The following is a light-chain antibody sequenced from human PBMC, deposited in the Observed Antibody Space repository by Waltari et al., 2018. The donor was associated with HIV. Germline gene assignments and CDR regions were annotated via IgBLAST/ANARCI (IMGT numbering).Light chain of an antibody. J-gene: IGLJ2*01. CDR2: KDS. Sequence: SYELTQPPSVSVSPGQPARITCSGDALPKQYAHWYQQKPGQAPVLVIYKDSERPSGIPERFSGSSSGTTVTLTISGVQAEDEADYYCQSADSSPVVFGGGTKLTVL. CDR3: QSADSSPVV. V-gene: IGLV3-25*03. CDR1: ALPKQY.